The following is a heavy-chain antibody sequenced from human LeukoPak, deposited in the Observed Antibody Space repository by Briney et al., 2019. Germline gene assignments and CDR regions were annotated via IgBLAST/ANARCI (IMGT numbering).Heavy chain of an antibody. CDR1: GFTFSSYE. Sequence: PGGSLRLSCAASGFTFSSYEMNWVRQAPGKGLEWVASISSSGETIYYADSVKGRFTISRDNAKNSLYLQMNSLRAEDTAVYYCARDNYILTGYYNAFDIWGQGTLVTVSS. D-gene: IGHD3-9*01. CDR3: ARDNYILTGYYNAFDI. CDR2: ISSSGETI. J-gene: IGHJ3*02. V-gene: IGHV3-48*03.